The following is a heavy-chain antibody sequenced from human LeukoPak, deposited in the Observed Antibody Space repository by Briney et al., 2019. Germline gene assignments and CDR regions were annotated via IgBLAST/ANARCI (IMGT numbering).Heavy chain of an antibody. Sequence: ASVKVSCKASGYTFTSYGISWVRQAPGQGVVWMGWISPYNVNTNNAQKFQGRVTMTTDTSTSTAYMELRSLRSDDTAVYFCARSRDGYNPNDYWGQGTLVTVSS. V-gene: IGHV1-18*01. J-gene: IGHJ4*02. CDR1: GYTFTSYG. D-gene: IGHD5-24*01. CDR3: ARSRDGYNPNDY. CDR2: ISPYNVNT.